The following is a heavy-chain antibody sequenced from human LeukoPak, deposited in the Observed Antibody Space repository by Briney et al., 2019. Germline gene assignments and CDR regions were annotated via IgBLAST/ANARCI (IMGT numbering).Heavy chain of an antibody. Sequence: GGSLRLSCVASGFTFSDYSMNWVRQAPGKGLEWVSYISSSSSTIYYAGTVKGRFTISRDNAKNSLYLQMNSLRDEDTAVYYCARDYLSGFDYWGQGTLVTVSS. CDR1: GFTFSDYS. D-gene: IGHD3-16*02. J-gene: IGHJ4*02. CDR3: ARDYLSGFDY. V-gene: IGHV3-48*02. CDR2: ISSSSSTI.